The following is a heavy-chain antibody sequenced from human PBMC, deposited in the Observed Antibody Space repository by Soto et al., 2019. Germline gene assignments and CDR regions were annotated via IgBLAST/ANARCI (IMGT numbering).Heavy chain of an antibody. J-gene: IGHJ4*02. CDR3: VTYDYIWGSHRYRWAY. V-gene: IGHV3-30-3*01. CDR2: ISYDGSNK. CDR1: GFTFSSYA. D-gene: IGHD3-16*02. Sequence: GGSLRLSCAASGFTFSSYAMHWVRQAPGKGLEWVAVISYDGSNKYYADSVKGRFTISRDNSKNTLYLQMNSLRAEDTAVYYCVTYDYIWGSHRYRWAYWGLGTLVTVSS.